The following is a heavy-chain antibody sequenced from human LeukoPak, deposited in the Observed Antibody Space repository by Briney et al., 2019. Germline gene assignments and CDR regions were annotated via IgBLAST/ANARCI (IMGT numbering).Heavy chain of an antibody. CDR2: IFYSGST. V-gene: IGHV4-31*03. Sequence: SQTLSLTCTVSGGSVSSGTYYRSWIRQLPGKGLEWIGYIFYSGSTYYNPSLKSRVTISVDTSLTQFSLALTSVTAADTAVYYCARGAGITSFPHFDHWGPGTLVTVSS. J-gene: IGHJ4*02. CDR3: ARGAGITSFPHFDH. CDR1: GGSVSSGTYY. D-gene: IGHD3-10*01.